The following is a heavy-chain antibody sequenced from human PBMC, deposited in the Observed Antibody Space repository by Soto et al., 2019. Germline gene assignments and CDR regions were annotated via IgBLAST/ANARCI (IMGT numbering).Heavy chain of an antibody. V-gene: IGHV1-3*01. CDR3: ARGIATGQLDP. Sequence: ASVKASCKASGYTFTRYTMNWVRQAPGQRLEWMGWINPDNGNTKSSQKFQDRVIITRDTSASTAYMALSSLRSEDTAVYYCARGIATGQLDPWGQGTLVTVSS. CDR2: INPDNGNT. D-gene: IGHD2-15*01. CDR1: GYTFTRYT. J-gene: IGHJ5*02.